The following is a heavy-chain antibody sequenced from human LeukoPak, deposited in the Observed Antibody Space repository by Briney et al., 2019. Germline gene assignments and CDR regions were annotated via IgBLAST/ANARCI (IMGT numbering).Heavy chain of an antibody. Sequence: PGGSLRLSCAASGFTFDDYAMHWVRHAPGKGLEWVSGISWNSGSIGYADSVKGRFTISRDNAKNSLYLQMDSLRAEDTAIYYCARDCRVGRRPQNWFAPWGQGTPVTVSS. J-gene: IGHJ5*02. V-gene: IGHV3-9*01. CDR2: ISWNSGSI. CDR1: GFTFDDYA. CDR3: ARDCRVGRRPQNWFAP. D-gene: IGHD3-16*01.